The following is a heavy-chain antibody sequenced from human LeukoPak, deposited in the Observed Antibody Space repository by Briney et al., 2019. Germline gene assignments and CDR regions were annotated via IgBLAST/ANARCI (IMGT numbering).Heavy chain of an antibody. Sequence: GASVKVSCKASGYTFTSYAMNWVRQAPGQGLEWMGWINTNTGNPTYAQGFTGRFVFSLDTSVSTTYLQISGLKAEDTALYYCARDSEYSSYYYYGMDVWGQGTTVTVSS. CDR3: ARDSEYSSYYYYGMDV. CDR2: INTNTGNP. V-gene: IGHV7-4-1*02. J-gene: IGHJ6*02. CDR1: GYTFTSYA. D-gene: IGHD4-11*01.